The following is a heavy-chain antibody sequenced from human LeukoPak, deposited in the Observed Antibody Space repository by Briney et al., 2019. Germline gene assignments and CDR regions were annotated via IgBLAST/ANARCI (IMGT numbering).Heavy chain of an antibody. J-gene: IGHJ4*02. D-gene: IGHD3-10*01. CDR1: VYTFTSYG. Sequence: ASVKVSCTASVYTFTSYGISWVRHAPGQGLEWMGWISGYNGNTNYAQNLQGRVTMTRDTSTSTAYMELRSLRSDDTAVYYCARDQGSGSYYPRFDYWGQGALVTVSS. V-gene: IGHV1-18*01. CDR3: ARDQGSGSYYPRFDY. CDR2: ISGYNGNT.